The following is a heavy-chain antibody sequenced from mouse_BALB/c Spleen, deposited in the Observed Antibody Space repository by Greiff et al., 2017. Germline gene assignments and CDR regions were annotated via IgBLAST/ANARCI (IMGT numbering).Heavy chain of an antibody. J-gene: IGHJ3*01. V-gene: IGHV1-9*01. D-gene: IGHD2-14*01. CDR1: GYTFSSYW. CDR2: ILPGSGST. CDR3: ARGGDYRFAWFAY. Sequence: QVQLKESGAELMKPGASVKISCKATGYTFSSYWIEWVKQRPGHGLEWIGEILPGSGSTNYNEKFKGKATFTADTSSNTAYMQLSSLTSEDSAVYYCARGGDYRFAWFAYWGQGTLVTVSA.